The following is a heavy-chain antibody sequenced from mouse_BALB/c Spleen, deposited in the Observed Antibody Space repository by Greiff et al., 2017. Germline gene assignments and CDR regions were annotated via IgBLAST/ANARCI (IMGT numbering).Heavy chain of an antibody. J-gene: IGHJ3*01. CDR1: GFTFTDYY. V-gene: IGHV7-3*02. CDR3: ARDNFTDWLAY. Sequence: EVHLVESGGGLVQPGGSLRLSCATSGFTFTDYYMSWVRQPPGKALEWLGFIRNKANGYTTEYSASVKGRFTISRDNSQSILYLQMNTLRAEDSATYYCARDNFTDWLAYWGQGTLVTVSA. CDR2: IRNKANGYTT.